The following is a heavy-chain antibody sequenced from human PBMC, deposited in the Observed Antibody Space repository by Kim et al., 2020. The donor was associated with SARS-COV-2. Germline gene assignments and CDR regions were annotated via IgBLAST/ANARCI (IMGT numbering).Heavy chain of an antibody. V-gene: IGHV3-9*01. J-gene: IGHJ6*02. CDR2: ISWNSGSI. D-gene: IGHD6-19*01. CDR1: GFTFDDYA. CDR3: AKDEYVSSGWKYYYYYYGMDV. Sequence: GGSLRLSCAASGFTFDDYAMHWVRQAPGKGLEWVSGISWNSGSIGYADSVKGRFTISRDNAKNSLYLQMNSLRAEDTALYYCAKDEYVSSGWKYYYYYYGMDVWGQGTTVTVSS.